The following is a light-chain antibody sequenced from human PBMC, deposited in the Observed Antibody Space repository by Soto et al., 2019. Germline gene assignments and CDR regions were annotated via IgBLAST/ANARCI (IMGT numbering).Light chain of an antibody. CDR1: QSVSSN. V-gene: IGKV3-15*01. Sequence: EIVMTQSPATLSVSPGERATLSCRASQSVSSNLAWYQHQPGQAPRVLIYGASTRATGFPARFSGSGSGTEFTLTISSLQSEDFAVYYCQQRSNWPLTFGGGTKVEIK. CDR2: GAS. CDR3: QQRSNWPLT. J-gene: IGKJ4*01.